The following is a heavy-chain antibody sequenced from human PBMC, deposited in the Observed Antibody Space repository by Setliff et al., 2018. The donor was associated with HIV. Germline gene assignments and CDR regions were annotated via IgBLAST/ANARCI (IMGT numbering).Heavy chain of an antibody. D-gene: IGHD6-19*01. J-gene: IGHJ4*02. CDR3: SRVVAGTYYFDY. CDR1: GGSISSHY. CDR2: IYYSGST. Sequence: SETLSLTCTVSGGSISSHYWSWIRQPPGKGLEWIGSIYYSGSTNYNPSLKSRVTISVDTSKNQFSLNLSSVTAADTAVYYCSRVVAGTYYFDYWGQGTLVTVSS. V-gene: IGHV4-59*11.